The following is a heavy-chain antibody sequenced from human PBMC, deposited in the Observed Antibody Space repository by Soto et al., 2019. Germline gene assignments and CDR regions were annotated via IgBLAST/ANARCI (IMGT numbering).Heavy chain of an antibody. CDR1: GVTFSTYR. CDR2: IWNDGSSK. Sequence: GGDLRLSWAASGVTFSTYRMHGVRQAPCKGLEWVAVIWNDGSSKYYAESVKGRFTISRDNAKNTVFLQMNSLRAEDTAVYYCARGVPDPTGSWYRGRGVLGTVSS. J-gene: IGHJ4*02. V-gene: IGHV3-33*01. CDR3: ARGVPDPTGSWY. D-gene: IGHD4-17*01.